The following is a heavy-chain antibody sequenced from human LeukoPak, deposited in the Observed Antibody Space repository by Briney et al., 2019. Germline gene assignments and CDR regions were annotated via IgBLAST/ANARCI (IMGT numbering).Heavy chain of an antibody. Sequence: PGGSLRLSCVVSIFSFNTDWMTWVRQAPGKGLEWVANIRHDGGAVYYVDSVKGRFTISRDNAKNSLYLQMNGLRVEDTAVYYCARAGRFGGVLDYWGQGTLVTVS. CDR1: IFSFNTDW. J-gene: IGHJ4*02. CDR2: IRHDGGAV. V-gene: IGHV3-7*01. CDR3: ARAGRFGGVLDY. D-gene: IGHD3-16*01.